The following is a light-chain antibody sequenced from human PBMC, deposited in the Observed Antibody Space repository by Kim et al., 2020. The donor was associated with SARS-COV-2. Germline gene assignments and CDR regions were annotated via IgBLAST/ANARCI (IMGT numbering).Light chain of an antibody. CDR2: HAS. Sequence: ASVRDRVTITCQASQDIRKYLNWFQQKPGKAPQLLIYHASNLKTEVPSRFSGSGSGTEFSFTINNLQPEDIATYYCQQSENVPLTFGGGTKVDIK. J-gene: IGKJ4*01. V-gene: IGKV1-33*01. CDR1: QDIRKY. CDR3: QQSENVPLT.